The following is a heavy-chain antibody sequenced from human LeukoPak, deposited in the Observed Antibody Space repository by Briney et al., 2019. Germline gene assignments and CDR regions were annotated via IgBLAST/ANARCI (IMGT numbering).Heavy chain of an antibody. CDR3: ARAETTVDAFDI. Sequence: PGGSLRLSCAASGFTVSSNYMSWVRQAPGKGLEWVSVIYSGGSTYYADSVKGRFTISRDNSRNTLYLQMNSLRAEDTAVYYCARAETTVDAFDIWGQGQWSPSPQ. CDR2: IYSGGST. CDR1: GFTVSSNY. J-gene: IGHJ3*02. V-gene: IGHV3-66*01. D-gene: IGHD4-17*01.